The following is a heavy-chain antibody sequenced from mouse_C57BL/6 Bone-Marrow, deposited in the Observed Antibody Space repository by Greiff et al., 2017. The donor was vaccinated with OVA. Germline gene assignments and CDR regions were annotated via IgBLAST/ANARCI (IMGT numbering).Heavy chain of an antibody. CDR1: GYTFTSYW. D-gene: IGHD1-1*01. V-gene: IGHV1-55*01. CDR2: IYPGSGST. J-gene: IGHJ2*01. CDR3: AFITTVVPRRDFDY. Sequence: QVQLKQPGAELVKPGASVKMSCKASGYTFTSYWITWVKQRPGQGLEWIGDIYPGSGSTNYNEKFKSKATLTVDTSSSTAYMQLSSLTSEDSAVYYCAFITTVVPRRDFDYWGQGTTLTVSS.